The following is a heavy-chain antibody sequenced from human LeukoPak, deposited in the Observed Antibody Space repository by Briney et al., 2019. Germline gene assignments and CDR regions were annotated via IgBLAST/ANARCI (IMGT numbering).Heavy chain of an antibody. V-gene: IGHV3-23*01. CDR3: AKDQGRDYAPYASATKFY. Sequence: GGSLRLSCSASGLTFSSSAMSWVRQAPGKGLQWGSAITGNGDTTHYADSVKGRFTISRDNSRDTLSLQMTSLRAEDTPIYYCAKDQGRDYAPYASATKFYWGQGALVTVSS. CDR1: GLTFSSSA. D-gene: IGHD4-17*01. J-gene: IGHJ4*02. CDR2: ITGNGDTT.